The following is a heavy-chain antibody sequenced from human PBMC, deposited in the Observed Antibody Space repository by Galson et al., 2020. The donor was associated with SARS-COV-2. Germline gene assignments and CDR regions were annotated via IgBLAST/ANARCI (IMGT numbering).Heavy chain of an antibody. CDR1: GFTFSSYA. J-gene: IGHJ5*02. Sequence: GESLKISCAASGFTFSSYAMHWVRQAPGKGLEWVAVISYDGSNKYYADSVKGRFTISRDNSKNTLYLQMNSLRAEDTAVYYCASSLLWFGDGWFDPWGQGTLVTVSS. CDR3: ASSLLWFGDGWFDP. D-gene: IGHD3-10*01. CDR2: ISYDGSNK. V-gene: IGHV3-30*04.